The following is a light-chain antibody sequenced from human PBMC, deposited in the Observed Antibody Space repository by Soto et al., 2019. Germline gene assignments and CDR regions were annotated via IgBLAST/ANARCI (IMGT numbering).Light chain of an antibody. Sequence: DIQMTQSPSSLSASVGDRVTVTCQASQDISNYLNWYQQKPGKAPKLLIYDASNLETGVPSRFSGSGSGTDFTFTISSMKPEDIATYYCQQYDNLLGFTFGPGTKVDIK. CDR3: QQYDNLLGFT. CDR1: QDISNY. V-gene: IGKV1-33*01. J-gene: IGKJ3*01. CDR2: DAS.